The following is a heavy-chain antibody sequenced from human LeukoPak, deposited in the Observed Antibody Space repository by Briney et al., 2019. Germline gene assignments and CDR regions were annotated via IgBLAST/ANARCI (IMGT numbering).Heavy chain of an antibody. CDR3: ARTRKGRLGGNSGYFDY. V-gene: IGHV1-69*05. D-gene: IGHD4-23*01. J-gene: IGHJ4*02. CDR2: VIPIFGTA. Sequence: SVKVSCKASGGTFSSYAISWVRQAPGQGLEWMGGVIPIFGTANYAQKFQGRVTITTDESTSTAYMELSSLRSEDTAVYYCARTRKGRLGGNSGYFDYWGQGTLVTVSS. CDR1: GGTFSSYA.